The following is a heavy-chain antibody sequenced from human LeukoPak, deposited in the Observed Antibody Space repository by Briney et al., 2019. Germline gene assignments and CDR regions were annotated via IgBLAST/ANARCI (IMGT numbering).Heavy chain of an antibody. J-gene: IGHJ4*02. CDR1: GGSINNNY. V-gene: IGHV4-59*08. Sequence: PSQTLSLTCSVSGGSINNNYWSWLRQPPGKGLEWIGYIYYSGITNYNPSLKSRVTISLDTSKNQFSLKLTSVTAADTAVYYCARGAGWYDYWGQGTLVTVSS. D-gene: IGHD6-19*01. CDR3: ARGAGWYDY. CDR2: IYYSGIT.